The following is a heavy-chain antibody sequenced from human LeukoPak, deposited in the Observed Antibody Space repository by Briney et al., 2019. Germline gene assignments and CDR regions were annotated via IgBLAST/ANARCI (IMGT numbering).Heavy chain of an antibody. CDR1: GFTFSSYE. D-gene: IGHD2-15*01. CDR2: ISSSGSTI. CDR3: ARDRDIVVVVAAEYYYYGMDV. J-gene: IGHJ6*02. Sequence: PGGSLRLSCAASGFTFSSYEMNWVRQAPGKGLEWVSYISSSGSTIYYADSVKGRFTISRDNAKNSLYLQMNSLRAEDTAVYYCARDRDIVVVVAAEYYYYGMDVWGQGTTVTVSS. V-gene: IGHV3-48*03.